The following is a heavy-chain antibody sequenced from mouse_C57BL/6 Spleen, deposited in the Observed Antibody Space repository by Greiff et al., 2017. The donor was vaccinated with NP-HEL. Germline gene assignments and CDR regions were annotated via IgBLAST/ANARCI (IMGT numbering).Heavy chain of an antibody. J-gene: IGHJ1*03. D-gene: IGHD1-1*01. CDR1: GYTFTGYW. CDR3: ARGGFTTVVARKRYFDV. CDR2: ILPGSGST. V-gene: IGHV1-9*01. Sequence: QVQLKESGAELMKPGASVKLSCKATGYTFTGYWIEWVKQRPGHGLEWIGEILPGSGSTNYNEKFKGKATFTADTSSNTAYMQLSSLTTEDSAIYYCARGGFTTVVARKRYFDVWGTGTTVTVSS.